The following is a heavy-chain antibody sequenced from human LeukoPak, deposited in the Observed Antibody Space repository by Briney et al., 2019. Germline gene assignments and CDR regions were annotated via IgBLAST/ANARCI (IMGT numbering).Heavy chain of an antibody. V-gene: IGHV4-34*01. CDR3: ARRPRGGVPAAYNWFDP. J-gene: IGHJ5*02. CDR2: IDHSGIA. D-gene: IGHD6-13*01. Sequence: SETLSLTCGVYGGSFTNYYWSWIRQPPGKGLEWIGEIDHSGIANYNSSLKSRVTISGDTSKNQFSLNLTSVTAADTAIYYCARRPRGGVPAAYNWFDPWGQGTLVSVSS. CDR1: GGSFTNYY.